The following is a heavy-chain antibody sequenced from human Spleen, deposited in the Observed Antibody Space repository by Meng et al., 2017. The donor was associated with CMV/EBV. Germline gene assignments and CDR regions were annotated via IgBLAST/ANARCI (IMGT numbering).Heavy chain of an antibody. CDR3: ARFLSTAYGDLTLRTSSYYYYGLDV. Sequence: GGSLRLSCTASGFTVTNNYMSCVRQPPGKGLEFVSVIYSGGNTYYADSVKGRFTISRDNAKNTLFLQMNSLRTEDTAVYYCARFLSTAYGDLTLRTSSYYYYGLDVWGQGTTVTVSS. V-gene: IGHV3-66*01. CDR2: IYSGGNT. CDR1: GFTVTNNY. D-gene: IGHD4-17*01. J-gene: IGHJ6*02.